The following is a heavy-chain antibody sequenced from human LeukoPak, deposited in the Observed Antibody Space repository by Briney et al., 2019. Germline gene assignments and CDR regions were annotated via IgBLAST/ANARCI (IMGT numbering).Heavy chain of an antibody. J-gene: IGHJ4*02. CDR2: IKTSGST. CDR1: GASISTYY. CDR3: AKVAMYYYGSETYFFFDD. D-gene: IGHD3-10*01. Sequence: SETLSLTCRVSGASISTYYWSWIRQPVGKGLEWIGQIKTSGSTHYNSSLESRVTMSLDTSKKQFSLNLTSVTAADTAVYYCAKVAMYYYGSETYFFFDDWGQGTLVTVSS. V-gene: IGHV4-4*07.